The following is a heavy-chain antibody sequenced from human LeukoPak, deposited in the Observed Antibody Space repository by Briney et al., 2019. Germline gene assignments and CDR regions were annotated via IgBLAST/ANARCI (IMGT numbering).Heavy chain of an antibody. Sequence: GGSLRLSCAASGFTFSSYAMHWVRQAPGKGLEWVAVISYDGSNKYYADSVKGRFTISRDNSKNTLYLQMNSLRAEDTAVYYCARAPPDYGDYARFDPWGQGTLVTVSS. J-gene: IGHJ5*02. V-gene: IGHV3-30*04. CDR3: ARAPPDYGDYARFDP. CDR2: ISYDGSNK. D-gene: IGHD4-17*01. CDR1: GFTFSSYA.